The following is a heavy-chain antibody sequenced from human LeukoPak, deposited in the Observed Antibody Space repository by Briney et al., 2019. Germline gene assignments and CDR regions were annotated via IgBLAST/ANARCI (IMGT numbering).Heavy chain of an antibody. CDR1: GGSISSYY. V-gene: IGHV4-59*01. CDR2: IYYSGST. J-gene: IGHJ6*02. Sequence: PSETLSLTCTVSGGSISSYYWSWIRQPPGKGLEWIGYIYYSGSTNYNPSLKSRVTISVDTSKNQFSLKLSSVTAADTAVYYCARVKTTVTTLFYYGMDVWAKGPRSPSP. CDR3: ARVKTTVTTLFYYGMDV. D-gene: IGHD4-17*01.